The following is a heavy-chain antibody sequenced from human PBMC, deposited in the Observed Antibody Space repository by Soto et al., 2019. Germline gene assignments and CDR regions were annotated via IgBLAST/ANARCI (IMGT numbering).Heavy chain of an antibody. CDR3: ARWSYLDY. D-gene: IGHD3-3*01. Sequence: GSLLPTCPAFGSSFGSYALSWVRQAPGKGLEWVSTISGSDGKTFYADSVKGRFSIARDTSQSTLYLQMNSLRADDTAMYYCARWSYLDYWGQGTRVTVYS. CDR2: ISGSDGKT. J-gene: IGHJ4*02. V-gene: IGHV3-23*01. CDR1: GSSFGSYA.